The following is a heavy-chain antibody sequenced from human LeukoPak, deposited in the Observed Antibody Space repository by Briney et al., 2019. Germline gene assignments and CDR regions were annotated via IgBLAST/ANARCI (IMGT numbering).Heavy chain of an antibody. CDR2: MNPNSGNP. CDR1: GYTFTSYD. CDR3: ARGSRLGDAFDI. V-gene: IGHV1-8*03. D-gene: IGHD3-9*01. J-gene: IGHJ3*02. Sequence: GASVKVSCKASGYTFTSYDINWVRQATGQGLEWMGWMNPNSGNPGYAQKFQGRVTITRNTSISTAYMELSSLRSEDTAVYYCARGSRLGDAFDIWGQGTMVTVSS.